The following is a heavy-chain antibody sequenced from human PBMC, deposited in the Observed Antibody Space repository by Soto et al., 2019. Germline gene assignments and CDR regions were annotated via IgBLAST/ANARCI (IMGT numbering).Heavy chain of an antibody. CDR1: GGSISSYY. CDR2: IYYSGST. CDR3: ARTYYYVDRFDY. V-gene: IGHV4-59*01. D-gene: IGHD3-10*02. J-gene: IGHJ4*02. Sequence: PSETLSLTCTVSGGSISSYYWSWIRQPPGKGLEWIGYIYYSGSTNYNPSLKSRVTISVDTSKNQFSLKLSSVTAADTAVYYCARTYYYVDRFDYWGQGTLVTVSS.